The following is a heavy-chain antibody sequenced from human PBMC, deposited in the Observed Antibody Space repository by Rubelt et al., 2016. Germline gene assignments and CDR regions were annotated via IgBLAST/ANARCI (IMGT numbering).Heavy chain of an antibody. V-gene: IGHV3-23*04. CDR3: ARDTYRFFDY. D-gene: IGHD3-3*01. CDR2: ITGSGATT. Sequence: EVQLVESGGGLVQPGGSLRLSCAASGITFSNYAMSWVRQAPGKGLEWVSVITGSGATTYYADSVKGRFTISRDNAKNSLYLQMNSLRAEDTAVYYCARDTYRFFDYWGQGTLVTVSS. J-gene: IGHJ4*02. CDR1: GITFSNYA.